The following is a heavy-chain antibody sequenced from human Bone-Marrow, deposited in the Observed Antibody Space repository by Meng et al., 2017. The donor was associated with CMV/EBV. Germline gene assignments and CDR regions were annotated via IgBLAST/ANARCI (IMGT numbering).Heavy chain of an antibody. CDR3: ARHRALEWELLSRGAFDI. CDR1: GYSISSGYY. Sequence: SETLSLTCTVSGYSISSGYYWGWIRQPPGKGLEWIGSIYHSGSTYSNPSLKSRVTISVDTSKSQFSLNLTSVTAADTAVYYCARHRALEWELLSRGAFDIWGQGTMVTVSS. V-gene: IGHV4-38-2*02. J-gene: IGHJ3*02. D-gene: IGHD1-26*01. CDR2: IYHSGST.